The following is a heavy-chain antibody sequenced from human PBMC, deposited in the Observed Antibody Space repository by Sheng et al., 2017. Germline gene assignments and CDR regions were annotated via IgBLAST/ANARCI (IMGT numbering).Heavy chain of an antibody. D-gene: IGHD2-2*01. CDR1: GFTFSSYA. J-gene: IGHJ4*02. CDR2: ISYDGSNK. CDR3: AREEAPLCSISCYHFDY. Sequence: ESGGGVVQPGRSLRLSCAASGFTFSSYAVHWVRQAPGKGLEWVAVISYDGSNKYYADSVKGRFTISRDNSKNTLYLQVNSLRPEDTAVYYCAREEAPLCSISCYHFDYWGQGTLVTVSS. V-gene: IGHV3-30*04.